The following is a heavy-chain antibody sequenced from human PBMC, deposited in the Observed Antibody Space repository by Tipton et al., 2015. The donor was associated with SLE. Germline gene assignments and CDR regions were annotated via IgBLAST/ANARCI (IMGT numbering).Heavy chain of an antibody. J-gene: IGHJ4*02. V-gene: IGHV4-61*01. CDR2: IDDSGNT. D-gene: IGHD4-11*01. CDR1: GGSVSSGSYY. CDR3: ASDNYVFDY. Sequence: TLSLTCAVYGGSVSSGSYYWNWIRQPPGKGLEWIGYIDDSGNTDYTPSLKSRVTISVDTSKNQFSLKLSSVTAADTAVYYCASDNYVFDYWGQGTLVTVSS.